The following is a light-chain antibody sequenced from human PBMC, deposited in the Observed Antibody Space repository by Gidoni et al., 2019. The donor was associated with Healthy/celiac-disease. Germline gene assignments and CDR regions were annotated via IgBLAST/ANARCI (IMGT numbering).Light chain of an antibody. V-gene: IGKV2-28*01. J-gene: IGKJ4*01. CDR3: MQALQTPLT. CDR1: QSLLHSNGYNY. Sequence: DIVMTQSPLSLPVTPAVPASISCRSSQSLLHSNGYNYLDWYLQKPGQSPQLLIYLGSNRASGVPDRFNGSGSGTDFTLKISRVEAEDFGVYYCMQALQTPLTFGGGTKVEIK. CDR2: LGS.